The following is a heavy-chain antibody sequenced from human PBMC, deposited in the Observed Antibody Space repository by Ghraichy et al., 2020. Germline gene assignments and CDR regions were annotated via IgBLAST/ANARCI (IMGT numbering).Heavy chain of an antibody. Sequence: TLSLTCSVSGVSFNSGNYYWGWIRPPPGKGLEWIEYIFYSASTNYSPSLKSPVTISVDTSKNPFSLRLSSVTAADTAVYYCARVRGYNYGLFDYWAQGTLVTVSS. CDR2: IFYSAST. V-gene: IGHV4-61*01. CDR3: ARVRGYNYGLFDY. CDR1: GVSFNSGNYY. J-gene: IGHJ4*02. D-gene: IGHD5-18*01.